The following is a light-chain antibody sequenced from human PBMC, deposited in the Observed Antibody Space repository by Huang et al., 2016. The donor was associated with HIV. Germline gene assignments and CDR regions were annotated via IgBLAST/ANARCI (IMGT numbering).Light chain of an antibody. CDR2: DAS. CDR3: QQYYSTHWT. V-gene: IGKV1-NL1*01. J-gene: IGKJ1*01. CDR1: QGISNS. Sequence: DIQMTQSPSSLSAYVGDRVTITCRASQGISNSLAWYQQKPGKAPKLLLYDASRLESGVPSRFSGSGSVTDFTLTISSLQPEDFATYYCQQYYSTHWTFGQGTKVEIK.